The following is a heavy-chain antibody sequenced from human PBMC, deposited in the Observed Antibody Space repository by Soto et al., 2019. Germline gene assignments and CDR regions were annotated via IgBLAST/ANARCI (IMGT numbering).Heavy chain of an antibody. CDR1: GYTFSNYG. J-gene: IGHJ2*01. CDR2: INAGNGNT. D-gene: IGHD6-19*01. CDR3: ARSGYSSGWYHWYFDF. Sequence: QVHLVQSGAEVKKPGASVKLYCKASGYTFSNYGIHWVRQAPGQRLEWMGWINAGNGNTKYSEKFQGRVTMTRDTSAITAYMELSSLRSEDTAVYFCARSGYSSGWYHWYFDFWGRGTLVTVSS. V-gene: IGHV1-3*01.